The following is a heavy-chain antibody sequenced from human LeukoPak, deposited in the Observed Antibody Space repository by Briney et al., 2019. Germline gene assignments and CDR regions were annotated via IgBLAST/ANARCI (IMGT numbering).Heavy chain of an antibody. J-gene: IGHJ5*02. CDR3: ARVLGRTYYDFWSGYLGSVGWFDP. D-gene: IGHD3-3*01. CDR2: INHSGST. V-gene: IGHV4-34*01. CDR1: GGSFSGYY. Sequence: PSETLSLTCAVYGGSFSGYYWSWIRQPPGKGLEWIGEINHSGSTNYNPSLKSRVTISVDTSKNLFSPKLSSVTAADTAVYYCARVLGRTYYDFWSGYLGSVGWFDPWGQGTLVTVSS.